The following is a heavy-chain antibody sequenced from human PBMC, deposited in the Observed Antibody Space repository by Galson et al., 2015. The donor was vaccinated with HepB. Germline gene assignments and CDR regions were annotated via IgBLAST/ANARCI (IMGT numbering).Heavy chain of an antibody. CDR2: IYYSGST. CDR1: GGSISSYY. Sequence: QVQLQESGPGLVKPSETLSLTCTVSGGSISSYYWSWIRQPPGKGLEWIGYIYYSGSTNYNPSLKSRVTISVDTSKNQFSLKLSSVTAADTAVYYCARQPHKKFGWFDPWGQGTLVTVSS. CDR3: ARQPHKKFGWFDP. J-gene: IGHJ5*02. V-gene: IGHV4-59*08. D-gene: IGHD3-16*01.